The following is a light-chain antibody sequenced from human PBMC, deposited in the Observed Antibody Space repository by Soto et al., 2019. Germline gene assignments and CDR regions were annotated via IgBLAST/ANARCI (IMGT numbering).Light chain of an antibody. Sequence: DIQKTQSPSCLSASGGDRVTITCRTSQTIPNGLDWYQQKPGRAPNLLIYGASTFPSGVPSRFSGGGSGTDFALTINCLQPEDVATYYCQQTHSPVWTFGQGTKVDTK. CDR2: GAS. CDR3: QQTHSPVWT. V-gene: IGKV1-39*01. CDR1: QTIPNG. J-gene: IGKJ1*01.